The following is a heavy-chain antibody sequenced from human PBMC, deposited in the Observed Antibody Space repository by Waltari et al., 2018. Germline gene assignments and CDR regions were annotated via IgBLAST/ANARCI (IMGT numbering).Heavy chain of an antibody. CDR2: MNPDSGST. CDR3: ARGLSSSWYGMDV. J-gene: IGHJ6*02. Sequence: QVQLVQSGAEVKKPGASVKVSCTSPGYPFTSHDITWDRQTTGQGLEWLGWMNPDSGSTGYLQKFQGRVTMTRDTSTTTAYMELSGLTSEDTAVYFCARGLSSSWYGMDVWGQGTTVIVS. CDR1: GYPFTSHD. V-gene: IGHV1-8*01. D-gene: IGHD6-13*01.